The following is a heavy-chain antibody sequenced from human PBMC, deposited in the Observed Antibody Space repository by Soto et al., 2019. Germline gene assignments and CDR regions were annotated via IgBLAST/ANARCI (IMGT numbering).Heavy chain of an antibody. CDR1: GFTFSSYG. J-gene: IGHJ3*02. CDR2: MWSDGGNK. CDR3: ARDSHYDILHHDAFDI. Sequence: GGSLRLSCAASGFTFSSYGMHWVRQAPGKGLEWVAVMWSDGGNKYYADSVKGRFTISRDNSKNTLYLQMNSLRAEDTAVYYCARDSHYDILHHDAFDIWGQGTMVTVSS. D-gene: IGHD3-9*01. V-gene: IGHV3-33*01.